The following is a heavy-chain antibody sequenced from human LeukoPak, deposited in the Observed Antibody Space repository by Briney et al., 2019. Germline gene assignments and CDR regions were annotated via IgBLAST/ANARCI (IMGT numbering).Heavy chain of an antibody. CDR3: AKDGRTYYYDSSGYFHDY. Sequence: GGSLRLSCGASGFTFSSYGMHWVRQAPGKGLEWVAVISYDGSNKYYADSVKGRFTISRDNSKNTLYLQMNSLRAEDTAVYYCAKDGRTYYYDSSGYFHDYWGQGILVTVSS. CDR1: GFTFSSYG. J-gene: IGHJ4*02. D-gene: IGHD3-22*01. CDR2: ISYDGSNK. V-gene: IGHV3-30*18.